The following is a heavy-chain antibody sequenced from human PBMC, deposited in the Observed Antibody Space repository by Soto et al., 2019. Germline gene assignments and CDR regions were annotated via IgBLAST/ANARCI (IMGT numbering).Heavy chain of an antibody. Sequence: HPGGSLRLSCAASGFTVSSNYMSWVRQAPGKGLEWVSVIYSGGSTYYADSVKGRFTISRHNSKNTLYLQMNSLRAEDTAVYYCAAGGIVVVPATYYFDYWGQGTLVTVSS. J-gene: IGHJ4*02. D-gene: IGHD2-2*01. CDR1: GFTVSSNY. V-gene: IGHV3-53*04. CDR3: AAGGIVVVPATYYFDY. CDR2: IYSGGST.